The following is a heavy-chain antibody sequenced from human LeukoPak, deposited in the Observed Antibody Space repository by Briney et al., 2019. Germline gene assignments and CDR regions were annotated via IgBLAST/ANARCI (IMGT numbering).Heavy chain of an antibody. CDR2: INPNSGGT. J-gene: IGHJ4*02. CDR3: ARVVYYDSSGYYYGIDY. Sequence: GASVKVSCKASGYTFTVYYMHWVRQAPGQGLEWMGWINPNSGGTNYAQKFQGRVTMTRDTSISTAYMELSRLRSDDTAVYYCARVVYYDSSGYYYGIDYWGQGTLVTVSS. CDR1: GYTFTVYY. D-gene: IGHD3-22*01. V-gene: IGHV1-2*02.